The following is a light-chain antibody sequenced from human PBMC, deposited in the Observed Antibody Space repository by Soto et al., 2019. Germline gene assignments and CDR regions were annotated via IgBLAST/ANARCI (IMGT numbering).Light chain of an antibody. CDR3: QQSYSTPWT. CDR1: QSISSY. J-gene: IGKJ1*01. CDR2: AAS. Sequence: DIQMTQSPSSLSASVGDRVTITCRASQSISSYLNGYQQKPGKAPKLLIYAASSLQSGVPSRFSGSGSGTDFTLTISSLQPEDFATYYCQQSYSTPWTFGQATKVEIK. V-gene: IGKV1-39*01.